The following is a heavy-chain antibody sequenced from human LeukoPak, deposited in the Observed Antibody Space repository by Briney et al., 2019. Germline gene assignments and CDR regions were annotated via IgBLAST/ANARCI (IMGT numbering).Heavy chain of an antibody. J-gene: IGHJ3*02. CDR3: ARAPPVSAQDAFDI. Sequence: SETLSLTCSVSGGSISGNFWSCIRQPPGKGLEWIGYIYSSGSTNYNPSLKSRVTISVDTSKNQFSLKLTSVTAAHTAVYYCARAPPVSAQDAFDILGQGKMVTGPS. CDR1: GGSISGNF. CDR2: IYSSGST. D-gene: IGHD2-8*01. V-gene: IGHV4-59*01.